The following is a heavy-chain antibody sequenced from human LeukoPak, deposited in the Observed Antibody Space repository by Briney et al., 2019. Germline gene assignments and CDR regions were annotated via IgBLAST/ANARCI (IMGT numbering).Heavy chain of an antibody. CDR1: GFTFSSYE. V-gene: IGHV3-23*01. Sequence: GGSLRLSCAASGFTFSSYEMNWVRQAPGKGLEWLSGVSPPGGGTYYADSVKGRFTTSRDDSKNTLSLQMNSLRVEDTAVYYCARDLAWGAFDYWGQGTLVTVSS. CDR2: VSPPGGGT. D-gene: IGHD3-16*01. CDR3: ARDLAWGAFDY. J-gene: IGHJ4*02.